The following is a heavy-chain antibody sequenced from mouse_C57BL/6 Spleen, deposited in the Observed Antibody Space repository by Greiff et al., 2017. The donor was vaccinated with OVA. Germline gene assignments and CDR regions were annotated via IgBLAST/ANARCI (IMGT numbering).Heavy chain of an antibody. CDR3: ARRAAKSLYFDN. CDR2: IYPSDSET. J-gene: IGHJ2*01. D-gene: IGHD6-1*01. CDR1: GYTFTSYW. Sequence: QVQLQQSGAELVRPGSSVKLSCKASGYTFTSYWMDWVKQRPGQGLEWIGNIYPSDSETHYNQKFKDKATLTVDKSSSTAYMQLSSLTSEDSAVYYSARRAAKSLYFDNWGQGTTLTGSS. V-gene: IGHV1-61*01.